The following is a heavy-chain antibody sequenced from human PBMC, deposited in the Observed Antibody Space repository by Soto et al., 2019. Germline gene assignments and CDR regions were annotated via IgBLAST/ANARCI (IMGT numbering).Heavy chain of an antibody. CDR2: ISSSSSYI. CDR1: GFTFSSYS. Sequence: EVQLVESGGGLVKPGGSLRLSCAASGFTFSSYSMNWVRQAPGKGLEWVSSISSSSSYIYYADSVKGRFTISRDNAKNSLYLQMNSLRAEDTAVYYCAREGGELSYGDYWGQGTLVTVSS. CDR3: AREGGELSYGDY. D-gene: IGHD3-16*02. J-gene: IGHJ4*02. V-gene: IGHV3-21*01.